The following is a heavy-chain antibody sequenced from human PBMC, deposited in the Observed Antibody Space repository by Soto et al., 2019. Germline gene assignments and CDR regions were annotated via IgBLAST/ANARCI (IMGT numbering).Heavy chain of an antibody. J-gene: IGHJ4*02. D-gene: IGHD3-10*01. CDR2: INPDGNER. Sequence: EVQLVESGGGLVQPGESLTLSCAASGFSFVSYWMSWVRQAPGYGLEWVANINPDGNERYYVDSVKGRFTISRYGNSLFLEMNGLRVEETAVYCCAGGTGTPYFVYRCQGTLVTVSS. V-gene: IGHV3-7*04. CDR3: AGGTGTPYFVY. CDR1: GFSFVSYW.